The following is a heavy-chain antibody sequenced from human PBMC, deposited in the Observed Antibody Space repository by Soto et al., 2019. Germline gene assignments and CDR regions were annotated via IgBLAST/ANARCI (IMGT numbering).Heavy chain of an antibody. CDR2: IIPIIGTE. D-gene: IGHD4-17*01. V-gene: IGHV1-69*13. CDR3: ARGPGYGDYGPDDY. CDR1: GGTFSGYS. Sequence: AASVKVSCKASGGTFSGYSIRWVLQAPGQGLEWMGGIIPIIGTENYAQKFQGRVTITAGESTSTAYMELSSLRSEDTDVYYCARGPGYGDYGPDDYWGQGTLVTFSS. J-gene: IGHJ4*02.